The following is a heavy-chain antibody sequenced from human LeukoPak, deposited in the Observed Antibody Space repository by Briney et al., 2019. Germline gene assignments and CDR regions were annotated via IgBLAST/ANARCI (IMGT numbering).Heavy chain of an antibody. CDR1: GFTFSSYA. CDR3: TRGVIPWSVTTCWFDP. CDR2: ISYDGSNK. V-gene: IGHV3-30*04. D-gene: IGHD4-11*01. J-gene: IGHJ5*02. Sequence: GGSLRLSCAASGFTFSSYAMHWVRQAPGKGLEWVAVISYDGSNKYYADSVKGRFTISRDNSKNTLYLRMNSLRAEDTAVYYCTRGVIPWSVTTCWFDPWGQGTLVTVSS.